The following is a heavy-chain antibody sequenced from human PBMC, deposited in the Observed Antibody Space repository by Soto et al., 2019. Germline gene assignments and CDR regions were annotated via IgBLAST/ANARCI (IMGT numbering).Heavy chain of an antibody. CDR3: TTDPMVGGRDV. V-gene: IGHV3-15*01. CDR2: IKSKTDGGTT. J-gene: IGHJ6*02. Sequence: GGSLRLSCAASGFPFSFYSMSWVRQAPGKGLEWVGRIKSKTDGGTTDYAAPVKGRFTISRDDSKNTLYLQMNSLKTEDTAVYYCTTDPMVGGRDVWGQGTTVTVSS. CDR1: GFPFSFYS. D-gene: IGHD3-10*01.